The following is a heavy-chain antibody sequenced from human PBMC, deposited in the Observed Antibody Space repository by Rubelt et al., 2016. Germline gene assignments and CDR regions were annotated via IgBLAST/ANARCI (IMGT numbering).Heavy chain of an antibody. J-gene: IGHJ4*02. Sequence: QVQLVQSGAEVKKPGASVKVSCKASGYTFTGYYMHWVRQAPGQGLEWMGWINPNSGGTNYAKKFQGSVTMTRDTPISTAYMERSGLRSDDTAVYYCARDLYKGPRWLVAYWGQGTLVTVSS. V-gene: IGHV1-2*02. D-gene: IGHD6-19*01. CDR1: GYTFTGYY. CDR2: INPNSGGT. CDR3: ARDLYKGPRWLVAY.